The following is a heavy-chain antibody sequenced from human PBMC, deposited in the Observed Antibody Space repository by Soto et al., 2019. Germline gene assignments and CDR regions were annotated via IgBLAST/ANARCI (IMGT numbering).Heavy chain of an antibody. CDR3: ARGQRFSDWFDP. V-gene: IGHV4-4*07. J-gene: IGHJ5*02. CDR2: IYSSGST. CDR1: GGAISGYY. Sequence: PSETLSLTCTVTGGAISGYYWTWIRQSDGEGLEWIGRIYSSGSTNYNPPLKSRVTISLDTSMNYFSLRLSSVTAADTAVYYCARGQRFSDWFDPWGQGTLVTVSS. D-gene: IGHD3-3*01.